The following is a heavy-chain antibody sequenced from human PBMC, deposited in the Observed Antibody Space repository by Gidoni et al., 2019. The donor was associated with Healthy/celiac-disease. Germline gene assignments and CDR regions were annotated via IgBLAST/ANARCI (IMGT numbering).Heavy chain of an antibody. J-gene: IGHJ5*02. D-gene: IGHD6-13*01. V-gene: IGHV1-3*01. CDR2: LNAGNGNT. CDR3: ARDSVIAAAGIGWFDP. Sequence: QVQLVQSGAEVKKPGASVKVSCKASGYTFTSYAMHWVRPAPGQRLEWMGWLNAGNGNTKYSQKCQGRVTITRDTSASTAYMELSSLRSEDTAVYYCARDSVIAAAGIGWFDPWGQGTLVTVSS. CDR1: GYTFTSYA.